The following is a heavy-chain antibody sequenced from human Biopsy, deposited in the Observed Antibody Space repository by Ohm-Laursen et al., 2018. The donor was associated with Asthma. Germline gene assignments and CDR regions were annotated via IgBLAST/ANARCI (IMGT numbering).Heavy chain of an antibody. CDR2: GGSYSDGGLK. CDR3: ARDVMEWYLPAFDF. J-gene: IGHJ4*02. CDR1: GFTFRSYA. D-gene: IGHD3-3*01. V-gene: IGHV3-30-3*01. Sequence: SLRLSCTASGFTFRSYAMHWVRQAPGKGLEWVAAGGSYSDGGLKYYADSVNGRFTVSRADSKNTLYLQMNSLRPDDTAVYYCARDVMEWYLPAFDFWGQGTLVTVSS.